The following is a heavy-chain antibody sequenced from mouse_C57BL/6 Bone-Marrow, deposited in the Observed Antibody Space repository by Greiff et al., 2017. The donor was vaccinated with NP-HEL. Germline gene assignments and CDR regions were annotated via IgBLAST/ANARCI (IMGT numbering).Heavy chain of an antibody. J-gene: IGHJ2*01. V-gene: IGHV1-63*01. CDR3: ARGGYDYGAGFDY. D-gene: IGHD2-4*01. Sequence: QVQLQQSGAELVRPGTSVKMSCKASGYTFTNYWIGWAKQRPGHGLEWIGDIYPGGGYTNYNEKFKGKATLTADKSSSTAYMQFSSLTSEDSAIYYCARGGYDYGAGFDYWGQGTTLTVSS. CDR1: GYTFTNYW. CDR2: IYPGGGYT.